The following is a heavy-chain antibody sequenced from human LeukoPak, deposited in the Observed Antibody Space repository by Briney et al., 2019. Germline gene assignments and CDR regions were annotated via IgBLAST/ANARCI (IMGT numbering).Heavy chain of an antibody. CDR3: ARLRFVAASGVSPFDY. D-gene: IGHD2-8*02. CDR1: GFTFSSYW. J-gene: IGHJ4*02. CDR2: INSDGSST. V-gene: IGHV3-74*01. Sequence: PGGSLRLSCAASGFTFSSYWMHWVRQAPGKGLVWVSRINSDGSSTSYADSVKGRFTISRDNAKNTLYLQLHSLRAEDTAVYYCARLRFVAASGVSPFDYWGQGTLVTVSS.